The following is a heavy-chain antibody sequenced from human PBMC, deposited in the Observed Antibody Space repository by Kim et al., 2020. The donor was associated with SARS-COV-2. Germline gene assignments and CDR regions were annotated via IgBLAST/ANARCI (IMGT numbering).Heavy chain of an antibody. Sequence: GGSLRLSCAASGFTFSSYWMSWVRQAPGKGLEWVANIKQDGSEKYYVDSVKGRFTISRDNAKNSLYLQMNSLRVEDTAVYYCARGYSSSWPNWYFDLWGRGTLVTVSS. J-gene: IGHJ2*01. CDR1: GFTFSSYW. D-gene: IGHD6-13*01. V-gene: IGHV3-7*01. CDR2: IKQDGSEK. CDR3: ARGYSSSWPNWYFDL.